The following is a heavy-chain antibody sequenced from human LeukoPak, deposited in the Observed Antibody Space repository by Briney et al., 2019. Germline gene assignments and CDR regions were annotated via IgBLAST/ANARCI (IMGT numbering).Heavy chain of an antibody. J-gene: IGHJ4*02. Sequence: GGSLRLSCVVSGFTFSNYAMTWVRQAPGRGLEWVSAISGDGGSTYYADSVKGRFAISRDNSKNTLNLQMNSLRAEDTAVYYCAKDRVTAAGYYFDYWGQGTLVTVSS. CDR2: ISGDGGST. V-gene: IGHV3-23*01. CDR3: AKDRVTAAGYYFDY. CDR1: GFTFSNYA. D-gene: IGHD6-13*01.